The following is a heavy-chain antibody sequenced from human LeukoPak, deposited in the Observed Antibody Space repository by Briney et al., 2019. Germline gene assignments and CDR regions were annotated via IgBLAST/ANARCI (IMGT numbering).Heavy chain of an antibody. J-gene: IGHJ3*02. D-gene: IGHD3-22*01. CDR3: ARGGYGSAFDI. Sequence: PSETLSLTCTVSGGSISSYYWSWIRQPPGKGLEWIGYIYYSGSTNYNPSLKSRVTISVDTSKNQFSLKLSSVTAADTAVYYCARGGYGSAFDIWGQGTMVTVSS. V-gene: IGHV4-59*08. CDR2: IYYSGST. CDR1: GGSISSYY.